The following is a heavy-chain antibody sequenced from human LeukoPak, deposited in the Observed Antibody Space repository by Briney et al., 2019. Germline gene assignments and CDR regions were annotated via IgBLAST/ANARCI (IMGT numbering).Heavy chain of an antibody. CDR1: GGTFSSYA. CDR2: IIPIFGTA. CDR3: ARSTLAATGDFDY. Sequence: GASVKVSCKASGGTFSSYAISWVRQAPGQGLEWMGGIIPIFGTANYAQKFQGRVTITADESTSTAYMELSSLRSEDTAVYYCARSTLAATGDFDYWGQGTLVTVSS. J-gene: IGHJ4*02. V-gene: IGHV1-69*13. D-gene: IGHD6-13*01.